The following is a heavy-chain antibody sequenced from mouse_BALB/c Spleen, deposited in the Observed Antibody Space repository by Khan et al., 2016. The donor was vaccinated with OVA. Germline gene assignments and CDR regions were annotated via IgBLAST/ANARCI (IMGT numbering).Heavy chain of an antibody. V-gene: IGHV1-4*01. J-gene: IGHJ2*01. D-gene: IGHD3-1*01. CDR3: ARKSTRASY. CDR2: INPSSGYT. CDR1: GYTFTSYT. Sequence: XVXLQQSGAELVKPGASVKMSCKASGYTFTSYTMHWVKQRPGQGLEWIGYINPSSGYTKYNQKFKDKATLTADKSSSTAYMQLSSLTSEDSAVYYCARKSTRASYWGQGTTLTVSS.